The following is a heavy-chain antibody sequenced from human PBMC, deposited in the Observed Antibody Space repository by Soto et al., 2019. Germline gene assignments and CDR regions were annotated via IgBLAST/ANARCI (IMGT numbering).Heavy chain of an antibody. J-gene: IGHJ5*02. CDR3: AREEHSGSYFHRGPANSWFDP. D-gene: IGHD1-26*01. Sequence: GASVKVSCKASGGTFSSYGISWVRQAPGQGLEWMGWISAYNGNTNYAQKLQGRVTMTTDTSTSTAYMELRSLRSDDTAVYYCAREEHSGSYFHRGPANSWFDPWGQGTLVTVSS. V-gene: IGHV1-18*01. CDR2: ISAYNGNT. CDR1: GGTFSSYG.